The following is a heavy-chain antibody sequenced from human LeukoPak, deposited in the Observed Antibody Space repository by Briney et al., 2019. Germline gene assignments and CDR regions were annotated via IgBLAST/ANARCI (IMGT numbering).Heavy chain of an antibody. Sequence: SETLSLTCAVYGGSFSGYYWSWIRQPPGMGLEWIGEINHSGSTNYNPSLKSRVTISVDTSKNQFSLKLSSVTAADTAVYYCARARFTIFGLRLGFDPWGQGTLVTVSS. CDR2: INHSGST. J-gene: IGHJ5*02. CDR1: GGSFSGYY. CDR3: ARARFTIFGLRLGFDP. D-gene: IGHD3-3*01. V-gene: IGHV4-34*01.